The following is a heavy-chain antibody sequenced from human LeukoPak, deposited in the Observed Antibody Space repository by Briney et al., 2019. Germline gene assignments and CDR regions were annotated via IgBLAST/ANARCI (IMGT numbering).Heavy chain of an antibody. J-gene: IGHJ4*02. V-gene: IGHV4-39*01. Sequence: SETLSLTCSVSGGSISSGPYFWSWLRQSPGPGLEWVGSIYYSGSTYYNPSLKSRVTISVDTSKNQFSLKLSSVTAADTAVYYCARQSFAPFQAGPETPIESWGQGTLVTVSS. CDR3: ARQSFAPFQAGPETPIES. CDR2: IYYSGST. CDR1: GGSISSGPYF. D-gene: IGHD4-23*01.